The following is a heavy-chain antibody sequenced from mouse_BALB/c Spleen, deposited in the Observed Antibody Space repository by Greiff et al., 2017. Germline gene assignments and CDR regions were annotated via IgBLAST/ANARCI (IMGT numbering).Heavy chain of an antibody. J-gene: IGHJ4*01. CDR2: ISSGGSYT. V-gene: IGHV5-9-3*01. CDR3: ARHEKGMDY. CDR1: GFTFSSYA. Sequence: EVKLQESGGGLVKPGGSLKLSCAASGFTFSSYAMSWVRQTPEKRLEWVATISSGGSYTYYPDSVKGRFTISRDNAKNTLYLQMSSLRSEDTAMYYCARHEKGMDYWGQGTSVTVSS.